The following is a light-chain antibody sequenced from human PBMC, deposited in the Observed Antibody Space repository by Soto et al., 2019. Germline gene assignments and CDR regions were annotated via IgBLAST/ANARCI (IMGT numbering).Light chain of an antibody. CDR3: QQYNVYSRT. CDR1: ESISSW. J-gene: IGKJ4*01. V-gene: IGKV1-5*03. Sequence: DIQMTQSPSTLSASVGDRVTITCRASESISSWLAWYQQKPGKAPRLLIYKASSLESGVPSRLSGSGSGTEFTLTISSLQPDDFATYYCQQYNVYSRTFGGGTKVEIK. CDR2: KAS.